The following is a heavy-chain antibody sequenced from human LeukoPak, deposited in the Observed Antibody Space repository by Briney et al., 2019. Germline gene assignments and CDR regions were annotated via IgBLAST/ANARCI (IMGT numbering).Heavy chain of an antibody. CDR1: GGSISSGSYY. Sequence: SETLSLTCTVSGGSISSGSYYWSWIRQPAGKGVEWIGRIYTSGSTNYNPSLKSRVTISVDTSKNQFSLKLSSVTAADTAVYYCARDVEYSSSVSPWGQGTLVTVSS. D-gene: IGHD6-6*01. CDR3: ARDVEYSSSVSP. CDR2: IYTSGST. V-gene: IGHV4-61*02. J-gene: IGHJ5*02.